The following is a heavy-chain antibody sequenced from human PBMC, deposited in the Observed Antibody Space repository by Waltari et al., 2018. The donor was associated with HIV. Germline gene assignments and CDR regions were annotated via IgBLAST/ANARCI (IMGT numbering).Heavy chain of an antibody. CDR1: GFTFSSYG. V-gene: IGHV3-33*01. CDR3: ARGLRWEYFDY. D-gene: IGHD4-17*01. Sequence: QVQLVESGGGVVQPGRSLRLSCAASGFTFSSYGMHWVRQAPGEGVEWVSVIWYDGSNKYYADSVKCRFTISRDNSKNTLYLQMNSLRAEDTAVYYCARGLRWEYFDYWGQGTLVTVSS. J-gene: IGHJ4*02. CDR2: IWYDGSNK.